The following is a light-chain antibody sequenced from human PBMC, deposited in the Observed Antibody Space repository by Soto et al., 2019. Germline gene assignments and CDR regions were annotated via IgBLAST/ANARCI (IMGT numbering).Light chain of an antibody. Sequence: DIQMTQSPSSLSASVGDRVTITCRAGQGIRNDLSWYQQKPGKAPKRLIYGASNVESGVPSRFSGSGSGTEFTLTISSLQPEDFATYYCLQHNTYPRTFGPGTKVDIK. V-gene: IGKV1-17*01. CDR3: LQHNTYPRT. CDR1: QGIRND. J-gene: IGKJ3*01. CDR2: GAS.